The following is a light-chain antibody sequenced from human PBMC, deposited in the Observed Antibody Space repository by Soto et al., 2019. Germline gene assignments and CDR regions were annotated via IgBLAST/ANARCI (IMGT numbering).Light chain of an antibody. CDR1: SSVVGSYNL. J-gene: IGLJ2*01. CDR2: EGS. CDR3: CSYAGSSTLV. V-gene: IGLV2-23*01. Sequence: QSVLTQPASLSWSPGQSVTISCTGTSSVVGSYNLVSWYQQPPGKAPKLMIYEGSKRPSGVSNRFSGSKSGNTASLTISGLQAEDEADYYCCSYAGSSTLVFGGGTKVTVL.